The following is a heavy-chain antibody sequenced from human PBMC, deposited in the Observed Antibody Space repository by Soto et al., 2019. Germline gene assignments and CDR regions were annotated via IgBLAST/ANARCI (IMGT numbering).Heavy chain of an antibody. D-gene: IGHD3-3*01. CDR3: ARDLREWLFPLRVDYYYGMDV. J-gene: IGHJ6*02. Sequence: GASVKVSCKASGYTFTSYGISWVRQAPGQGLEWMGWISAYNGNTNYAQKLQGRVTMTTDTSTSTAYMELRSLRSDDTAVYYYARDLREWLFPLRVDYYYGMDVCGQGPTVTVYS. V-gene: IGHV1-18*04. CDR1: GYTFTSYG. CDR2: ISAYNGNT.